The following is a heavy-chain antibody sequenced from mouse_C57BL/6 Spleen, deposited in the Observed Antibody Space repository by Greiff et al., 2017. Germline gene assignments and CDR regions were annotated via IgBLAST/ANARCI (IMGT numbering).Heavy chain of an antibody. CDR2: IYPGSGST. D-gene: IGHD2-3*01. CDR3: ARIDDGYYVFFDY. CDR1: GYTFTSYW. J-gene: IGHJ2*01. V-gene: IGHV1-55*01. Sequence: QVQLQQPGAELVKPGASVKMSCKASGYTFTSYWITWVKQRPGQGLEWIGVIYPGSGSTHYHEKFKSKATLTVDTSSSTAYMQLSSLTSEDSAVYYCARIDDGYYVFFDYWGQGTTLTVSS.